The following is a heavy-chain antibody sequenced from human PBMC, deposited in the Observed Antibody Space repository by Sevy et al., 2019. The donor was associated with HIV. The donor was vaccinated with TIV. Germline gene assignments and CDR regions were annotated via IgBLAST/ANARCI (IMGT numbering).Heavy chain of an antibody. CDR1: GFTFGNYA. CDR2: ISGSTIDT. V-gene: IGHV3-23*01. D-gene: IGHD6-13*01. Sequence: GGSLRLSCAASGFTFGNYAMNWVRQAPGKGLEWVSSISGSTIDTTYADSVKGRFTTSRDNSHHTLYLEMNSLSAEDAAVFYCAIGRTYSLSWYYLDHWGQGTLVTVSS. J-gene: IGHJ4*02. CDR3: AIGRTYSLSWYYLDH.